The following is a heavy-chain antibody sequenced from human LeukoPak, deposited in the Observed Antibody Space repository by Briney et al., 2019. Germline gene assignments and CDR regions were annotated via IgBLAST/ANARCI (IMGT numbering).Heavy chain of an antibody. CDR2: IYYSGST. V-gene: IGHV4-61*01. J-gene: IGHJ3*01. CDR3: ARVPGGGTAAN. D-gene: IGHD1-7*01. Sequence: PSETLSLTCTVSGGSVSSGSYFWSWIRQPPGKGLEWIGYIYYSGSTNYNPTLDSRVTISVDTSKNQFSLKLSSVTAADTAVYYCARVPGGGTAANWGQGTMVTVSS. CDR1: GGSVSSGSYF.